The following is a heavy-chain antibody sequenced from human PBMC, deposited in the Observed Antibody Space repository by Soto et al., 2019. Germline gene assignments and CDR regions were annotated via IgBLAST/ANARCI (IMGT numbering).Heavy chain of an antibody. CDR3: ARVSTGTLDY. V-gene: IGHV4-34*01. CDR2: INHSGST. Sequence: QVQLQQWGAGLLKPSETLSLTCAVYGGSFSGYYWSWIRQPPGKGLEWIGEINHSGSTNYNPYLKSRVTISVDTSKNQSSLKLSSVTAADTAVYYCARVSTGTLDYWGQGTLVTVSS. CDR1: GGSFSGYY. J-gene: IGHJ4*02. D-gene: IGHD4-17*01.